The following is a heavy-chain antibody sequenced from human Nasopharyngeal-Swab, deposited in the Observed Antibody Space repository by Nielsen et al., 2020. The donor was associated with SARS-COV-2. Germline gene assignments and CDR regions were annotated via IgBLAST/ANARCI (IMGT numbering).Heavy chain of an antibody. D-gene: IGHD6-6*01. J-gene: IGHJ6*03. Sequence: SENLSLTCTVSGGSISSGSYYWSWIRQPAGKGLEWIGRIYTSGSTNYNPSLKSRVTISVDTSKNQFSLKLSSVTAADTAVYYCAREFSSSYYYYYYMDVWGKGTTVTVSS. CDR2: IYTSGST. CDR3: AREFSSSYYYYYYMDV. V-gene: IGHV4-61*02. CDR1: GGSISSGSYY.